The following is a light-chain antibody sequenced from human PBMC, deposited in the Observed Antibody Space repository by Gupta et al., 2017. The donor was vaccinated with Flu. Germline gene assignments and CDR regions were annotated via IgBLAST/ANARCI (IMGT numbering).Light chain of an antibody. V-gene: IGKV3-20*01. Sequence: IVLTQSPATLSLSPGEIATLSCKTSQSIGSAYLSWYQHRPGRAPRLLIQGVFDRDTGIPDRFSGSGSEPEFILTISRRDPEDFAVYYCQVFGNSPPGTFGQGTTLEIK. CDR2: GVF. J-gene: IGKJ1*01. CDR3: QVFGNSPPGT. CDR1: QSIGSAY.